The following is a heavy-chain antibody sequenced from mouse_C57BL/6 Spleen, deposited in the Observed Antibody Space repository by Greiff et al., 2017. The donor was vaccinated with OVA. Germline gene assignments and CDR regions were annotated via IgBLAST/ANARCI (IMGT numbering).Heavy chain of an antibody. CDR1: GYTFTSYT. CDR2: INPSSGYT. V-gene: IGHV1-4*01. D-gene: IGHD2-5*01. CDR3: ARSGYYSNHYYAMDY. J-gene: IGHJ4*01. Sequence: QVQLQQSGAELARPGASVKMSCKASGYTFTSYTMHWVKQRPGQGLEWIGYINPSSGYTKYNQKFKDKATLTADKSSSTAYMQLSSLTSEDSAVYYCARSGYYSNHYYAMDYWGQGTSVTVSS.